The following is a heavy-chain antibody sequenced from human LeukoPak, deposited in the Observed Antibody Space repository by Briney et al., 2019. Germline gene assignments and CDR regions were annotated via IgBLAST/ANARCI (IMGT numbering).Heavy chain of an antibody. CDR3: AKGGGSGESCEVDY. CDR1: GFTFSSYA. CDR2: ISVSGGRT. V-gene: IGHV3-23*01. J-gene: IGHJ4*02. Sequence: GGSLRLSCAASGFTFSSYAMSWVRQAPGKGLEWVSSISVSGGRTNYADSVKGRFTISRDNSKNTLYLQMDSLRAEDTAVYYCAKGGGSGESCEVDYWGQGTLVTVSS. D-gene: IGHD6-19*01.